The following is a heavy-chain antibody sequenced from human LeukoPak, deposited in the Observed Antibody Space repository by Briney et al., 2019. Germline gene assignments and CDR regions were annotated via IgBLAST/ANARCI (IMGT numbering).Heavy chain of an antibody. Sequence: GGSLRLSCAASGFTFDDYAMHWVRQAPGKGLEWVSGVSWNSGSIGYADSVKGRFTISRDNAKNSPYLQMNSLRAGDTALYYCAKGQQLVRLGPFDYWGQGTLVTVSS. CDR1: GFTFDDYA. CDR3: AKGQQLVRLGPFDY. CDR2: VSWNSGSI. V-gene: IGHV3-9*01. D-gene: IGHD6-13*01. J-gene: IGHJ4*02.